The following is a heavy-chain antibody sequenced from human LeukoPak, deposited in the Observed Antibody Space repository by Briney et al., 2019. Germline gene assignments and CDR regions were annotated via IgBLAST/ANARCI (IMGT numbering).Heavy chain of an antibody. V-gene: IGHV4-59*12. CDR2: IYYSGST. Sequence: SETLSLTCTVSGGSIGSYYWSWIRQPPGKGLEWIGYIYYSGSTNYNPSLKSRVTISVDTSKNQFSLKLSSVTAADTAVYYCASLLSLGYYFDYWGQGSLVTVSS. D-gene: IGHD3-9*01. J-gene: IGHJ4*02. CDR1: GGSIGSYY. CDR3: ASLLSLGYYFDY.